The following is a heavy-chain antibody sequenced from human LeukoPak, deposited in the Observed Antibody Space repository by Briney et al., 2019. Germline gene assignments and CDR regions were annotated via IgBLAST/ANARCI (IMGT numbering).Heavy chain of an antibody. J-gene: IGHJ6*02. V-gene: IGHV3-21*01. CDR2: ISSSSSYI. CDR1: GFTFSSYS. Sequence: PGGSLRLSCAASGFTFSSYSMNWVRQAPGKGLEWVSSISSSSSYIYYADSVKGRFTISRDNAKNSLYLQMNSLRAEDTAVYYCARDAELWFGGLLHYYYYYGMDVWGQGTTVTVSS. D-gene: IGHD3-10*01. CDR3: ARDAELWFGGLLHYYYYYGMDV.